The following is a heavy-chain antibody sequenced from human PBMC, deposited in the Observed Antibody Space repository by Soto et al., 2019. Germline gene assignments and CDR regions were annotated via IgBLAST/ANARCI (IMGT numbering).Heavy chain of an antibody. J-gene: IGHJ2*01. CDR1: GFTFSSYS. CDR3: ARAVLEVVWYFDL. V-gene: IGHV3-21*01. D-gene: IGHD3-10*01. CDR2: ISSSSSYI. Sequence: GGSLRLSCAASGFTFSSYSMNWVRQAPGKGLEWVSSISSSSSYIYYADSVKGRFTISRDNAKNSLYLQMNSLRAEDTAVYYCARAVLEVVWYFDLWGRGTLVTVSS.